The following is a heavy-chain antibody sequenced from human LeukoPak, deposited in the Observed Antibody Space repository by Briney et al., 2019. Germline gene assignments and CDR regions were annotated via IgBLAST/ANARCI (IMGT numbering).Heavy chain of an antibody. CDR1: GLTFSVSA. Sequence: PGGSLRHSCSASGLTFSVSAIHWVRQASGKGLEWVGRIKTKADNYATAYAASVKGRFTIFRDDSTNTAYLQMNSLKTEDTAVYYCTHPAYYYNVDVWGKGTTVTVSS. V-gene: IGHV3-73*01. CDR2: IKTKADNYAT. J-gene: IGHJ6*04. D-gene: IGHD6-25*01. CDR3: THPAYYYNVDV.